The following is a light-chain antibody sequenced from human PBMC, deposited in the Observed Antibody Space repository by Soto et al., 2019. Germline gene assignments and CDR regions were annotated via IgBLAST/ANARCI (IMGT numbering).Light chain of an antibody. CDR3: QQYGGSRRT. J-gene: IGKJ2*01. V-gene: IGKV3-20*01. CDR1: QTVSSSY. Sequence: EMVLTQSPDTLSLSPGVRANLSCRDSQTVSSSYLAWYQQKPGQAPRLLITGASSRAPGIPDRFSGSGSGTDFTLSISRLEPEDFAVYYCQQYGGSRRTFGQGTKLEIK. CDR2: GAS.